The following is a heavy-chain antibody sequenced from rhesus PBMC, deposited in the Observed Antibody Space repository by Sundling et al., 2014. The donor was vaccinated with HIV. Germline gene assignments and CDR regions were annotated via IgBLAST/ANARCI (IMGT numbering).Heavy chain of an antibody. CDR1: GFTFSIYD. J-gene: IGHJ4*01. CDR3: TREYWSDSSSDY. Sequence: EVHLVESGGGLVQPGGSLRLSCAGSGFTFSIYDMSWVRQALGKGLEWVSSISNTGETVYYADSVKGRFTISRDNAKNSLSLQMNSLRTDDTAVYYCTREYWSDSSSDYWGQGVLVTVSS. V-gene: IGHV3S4*01. D-gene: IGHD3-22*01. CDR2: ISNTGETV.